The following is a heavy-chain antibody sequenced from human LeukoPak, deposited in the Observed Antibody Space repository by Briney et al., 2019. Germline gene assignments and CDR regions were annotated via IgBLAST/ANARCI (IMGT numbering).Heavy chain of an antibody. Sequence: GASVKVSCRASGYTFTGYYMHWVRQAPGQGLEWMGWINPNSGGTNYAQKFQGRVTMTRGTSISTAYMELSRLRSDDTAVYYCARDRYCSGGSCFYRRGWFDPWGQGTLVTVSS. D-gene: IGHD2-15*01. CDR1: GYTFTGYY. CDR2: INPNSGGT. J-gene: IGHJ5*02. V-gene: IGHV1-2*02. CDR3: ARDRYCSGGSCFYRRGWFDP.